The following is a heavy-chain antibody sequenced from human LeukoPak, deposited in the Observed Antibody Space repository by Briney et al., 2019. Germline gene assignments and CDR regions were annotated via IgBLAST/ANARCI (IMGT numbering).Heavy chain of an antibody. CDR1: GFTFSSCS. CDR3: ASLVTGIAAAGTPIEY. CDR2: ISSTSSYI. D-gene: IGHD6-13*01. Sequence: PGGSLRLSCAASGFTFSSCSMNWVRQAPGKGLEWVSSISSTSSYISYTDSVKGRFTISRDNAKNSLYLQMNSLRAEDTAVYYCASLVTGIAAAGTPIEYWGQGTLVTVSS. V-gene: IGHV3-21*01. J-gene: IGHJ4*02.